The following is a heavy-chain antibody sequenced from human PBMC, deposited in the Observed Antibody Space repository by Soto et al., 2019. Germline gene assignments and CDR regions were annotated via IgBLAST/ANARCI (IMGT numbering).Heavy chain of an antibody. Sequence: EVQLLESGGGLVQLGGSLRLTCVASGFTFSSYARSWVGQAPGKGLEWVSAISGSGGSTYYVDSVKGRFTISRDNYKNTLNRQRNILSAEDTAVNYCANARSVALGVGGDYWGQGPLVTVSS. CDR3: ANARSVALGVGGDY. J-gene: IGHJ4*02. V-gene: IGHV3-23*01. CDR2: ISGSGGST. D-gene: IGHD3-3*01. CDR1: GFTFSSYA.